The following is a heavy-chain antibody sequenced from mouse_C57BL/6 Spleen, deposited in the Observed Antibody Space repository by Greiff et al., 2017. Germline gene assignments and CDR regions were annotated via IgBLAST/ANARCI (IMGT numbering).Heavy chain of an antibody. Sequence: QVQLKQPGAELVRPGASVKLSCKASGYTFTSYWMHWVKQRPIQGLEWIGNIDPSDGETNYNQKFKGKATLTVDKSSSTAYMQLSSLTSEDSAVYYCARGLITTVVATGYFDYWGQGTTLTVSS. D-gene: IGHD1-1*01. J-gene: IGHJ2*01. CDR2: IDPSDGET. V-gene: IGHV1-52*01. CDR3: ARGLITTVVATGYFDY. CDR1: GYTFTSYW.